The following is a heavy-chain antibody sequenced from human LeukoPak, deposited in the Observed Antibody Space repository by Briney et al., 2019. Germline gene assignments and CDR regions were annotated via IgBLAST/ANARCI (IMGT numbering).Heavy chain of an antibody. J-gene: IGHJ4*02. V-gene: IGHV3-30*02. D-gene: IGHD6-19*01. CDR2: IRYDGSNK. Sequence: TGGSLRLSCAASGFTFSSYGMHWVRQAPGKGLEWVAFIRYDGSNKYYADSVKGRFTISRDNSKNTLYLQMNSLRAEDTAVYYCAREHPTRSSGWYRITSDFDYWGQGTLVTVSS. CDR3: AREHPTRSSGWYRITSDFDY. CDR1: GFTFSSYG.